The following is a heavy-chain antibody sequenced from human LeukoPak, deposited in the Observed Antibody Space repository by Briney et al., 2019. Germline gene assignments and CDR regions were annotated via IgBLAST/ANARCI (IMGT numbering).Heavy chain of an antibody. Sequence: GGSLRLSCAASGFTFSSYAMHWVRQAPGKGLEWVAVISYDGSNKYYADSVKGRFTISRDNSKNTLYLQMNSLRAEDTAVYYCAREWGPDTEYFDYWGQGTLVTVSS. CDR2: ISYDGSNK. V-gene: IGHV3-30-3*01. CDR3: AREWGPDTEYFDY. CDR1: GFTFSSYA. D-gene: IGHD5-18*01. J-gene: IGHJ4*02.